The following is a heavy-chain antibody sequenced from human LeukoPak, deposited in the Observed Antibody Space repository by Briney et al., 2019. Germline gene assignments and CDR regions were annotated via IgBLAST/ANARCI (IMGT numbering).Heavy chain of an antibody. J-gene: IGHJ4*02. CDR2: IWYDGSNK. Sequence: GGSLRLSCAASGFTFSSYGMHWVRQAPGKGLEWVAVIWYDGSNKYYADSVKGRFTISRDNSKNTLYLQMNSLRAEDTAVYYCAKGMYNWNDFFFDYWGQGTLVTVSS. CDR3: AKGMYNWNDFFFDY. D-gene: IGHD1-1*01. CDR1: GFTFSSYG. V-gene: IGHV3-33*06.